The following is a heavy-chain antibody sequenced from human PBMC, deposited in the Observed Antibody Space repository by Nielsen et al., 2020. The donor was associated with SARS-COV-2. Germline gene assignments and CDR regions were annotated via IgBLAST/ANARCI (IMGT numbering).Heavy chain of an antibody. D-gene: IGHD3/OR15-3a*01. V-gene: IGHV1-2*06. Sequence: ASVKVSCKASGYTFTDYYIHWVRQAHGQGLEWMGRINPYSGGTNYAQKFQGTVTMTRDASISTVYMELTSDDTAVYYCARARATIFGLVMSYGMDVWGQGTTVAGSS. CDR3: ARARATIFGLVMSYGMDV. CDR2: INPYSGGT. CDR1: GYTFTDYY. J-gene: IGHJ6*02.